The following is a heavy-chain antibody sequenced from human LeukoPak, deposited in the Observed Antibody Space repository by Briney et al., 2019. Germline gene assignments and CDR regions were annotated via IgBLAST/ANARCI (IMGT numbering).Heavy chain of an antibody. CDR2: IYYSGST. V-gene: IGHV4-59*01. CDR1: GGSISSYY. CDR3: ASSSGSHLLKDYFDY. J-gene: IGHJ4*02. D-gene: IGHD6-19*01. Sequence: PSETLSLTCTVSGGSISSYYWSWIRQPPGKGLEWIGYIYYSGSTNYNPSLKSRVTISVGTSKNQFSLKLSSVTAADTAVYYCASSSGSHLLKDYFDYWDQGTLVTVSS.